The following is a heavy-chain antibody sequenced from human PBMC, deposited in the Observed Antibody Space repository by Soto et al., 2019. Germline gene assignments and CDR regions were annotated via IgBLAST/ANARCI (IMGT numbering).Heavy chain of an antibody. D-gene: IGHD1-26*01. Sequence: SETLSLTCTVSGGSISSSGYCWSWIRQHPGKGLEWIGYIYYSGSTYYNPSLNSRATISVDTSKNQFSLNLNSVTAADSAMYYCARASLVGRSSLNADWFDPWGQGTQVTVSS. CDR2: IYYSGST. CDR1: GGSISSSGYC. J-gene: IGHJ5*02. V-gene: IGHV4-31*03. CDR3: ARASLVGRSSLNADWFDP.